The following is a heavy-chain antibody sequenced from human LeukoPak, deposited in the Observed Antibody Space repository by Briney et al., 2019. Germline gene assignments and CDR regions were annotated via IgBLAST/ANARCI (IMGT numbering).Heavy chain of an antibody. CDR2: IYTSGST. J-gene: IGHJ6*03. CDR1: GGSISSYY. V-gene: IGHV4-4*07. CDR3: AAVGVLWFGELSYMDV. Sequence: PSETLSLTCTVSGGSISSYYWSWIRQPAGKGLEWIGRIYTSGSTNYNPSLKSRVTISVDTSKNQFSLKLSSVTAADTAVYYCAAVGVLWFGELSYMDVWGKGTTVTISS. D-gene: IGHD3-10*01.